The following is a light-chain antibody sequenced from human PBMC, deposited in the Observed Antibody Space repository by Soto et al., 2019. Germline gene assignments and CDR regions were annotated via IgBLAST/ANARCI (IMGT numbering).Light chain of an antibody. J-gene: IGKJ2*01. CDR2: DSS. Sequence: EVVMTQSPATLSVSPGETATLSCGASQSIIRCLAWYQQKPGQPPSLLMFDSSTRATGAPSRFIGSGSETEFTLTINTLQPEDLATYYCQQYERYPYTFGQGTKVEI. CDR3: QQYERYPYT. V-gene: IGKV3-15*01. CDR1: QSIIRC.